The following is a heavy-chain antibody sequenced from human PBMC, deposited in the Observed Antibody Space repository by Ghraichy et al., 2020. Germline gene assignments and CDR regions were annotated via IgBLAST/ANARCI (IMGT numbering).Heavy chain of an antibody. CDR3: ATDCSSTSCYENYYYYGMDV. CDR2: ISAYNGNT. J-gene: IGHJ6*02. Sequence: ASVKVSCKASGYTFTSYGISWVRQAPGQGLEWMGWISAYNGNTNYAQKLQGRVTMTTDTSTSTAYMELRSLRSDDTAVYYCATDCSSTSCYENYYYYGMDVWGQGTTVTVSS. D-gene: IGHD2-2*01. V-gene: IGHV1-18*04. CDR1: GYTFTSYG.